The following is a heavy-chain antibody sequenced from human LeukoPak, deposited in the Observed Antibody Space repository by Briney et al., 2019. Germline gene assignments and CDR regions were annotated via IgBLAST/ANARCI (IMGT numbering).Heavy chain of an antibody. J-gene: IGHJ4*02. V-gene: IGHV1-8*01. CDR3: ARDITRPGVTTL. CDR2: MNPNSGNT. CDR1: GYTFTSYD. D-gene: IGHD4-17*01. Sequence: ASVKVSCKASGYTFTSYDINWVRQATGQGLEWMGWMNPNSGNTGYAQKFQGRGTMTRNTSISTAYMELSSLRSEDTAVYYCARDITRPGVTTLWGQGTLVTVSS.